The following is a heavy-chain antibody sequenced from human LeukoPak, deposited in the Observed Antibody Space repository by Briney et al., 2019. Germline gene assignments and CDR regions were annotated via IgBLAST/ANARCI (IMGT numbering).Heavy chain of an antibody. CDR1: GFTFRSSA. V-gene: IGHV3-30*18. D-gene: IGHD2-8*02. Sequence: GGSLRLSCVTSGFTFRSSATHWVRQAPGRGLEWIAFISWDGAVIYYADSVKGRFTISRDTSKRTVSLQVDSLRAEDTAVYYCAKDLGTKYCIDYWGQGALVTVSS. CDR2: ISWDGAVI. CDR3: AKDLGTKYCIDY. J-gene: IGHJ4*02.